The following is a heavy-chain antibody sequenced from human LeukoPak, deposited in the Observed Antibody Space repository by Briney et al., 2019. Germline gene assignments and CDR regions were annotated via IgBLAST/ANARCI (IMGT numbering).Heavy chain of an antibody. V-gene: IGHV4-59*12. Sequence: SETLSLTCTVSGGSISSYYWSWIRQPPGKGLEWIGYIYYSGSTKYNPSLKSRVTISVDTSKKQFSLKLSSVTAADTAVYYCARETPGAYSSGWYKYYYYYMDVWGKGTTVTVSS. J-gene: IGHJ6*03. CDR1: GGSISSYY. CDR3: ARETPGAYSSGWYKYYYYYMDV. D-gene: IGHD6-19*01. CDR2: IYYSGST.